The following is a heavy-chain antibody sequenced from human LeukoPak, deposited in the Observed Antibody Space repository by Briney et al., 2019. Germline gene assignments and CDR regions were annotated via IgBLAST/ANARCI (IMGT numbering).Heavy chain of an antibody. CDR3: ARDGDYDSSVVNWFDP. D-gene: IGHD3-22*01. V-gene: IGHV4-39*07. CDR2: IYYSGST. CDR1: GGSMSSSSYY. J-gene: IGHJ5*02. Sequence: TSETLSLTCTVSGGSMSSSSYYWGWIRQPPGKGLEWIGSIYYSGSTYYNPSLKSRVTISVDTSKNQFSLKLSSVTAADTAVYYCARDGDYDSSVVNWFDPWGQGTLVTVSS.